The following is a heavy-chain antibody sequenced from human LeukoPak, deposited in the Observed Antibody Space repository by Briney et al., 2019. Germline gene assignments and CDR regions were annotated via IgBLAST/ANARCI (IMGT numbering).Heavy chain of an antibody. CDR3: ARGPYSSSWFRFDY. V-gene: IGHV1-69*13. J-gene: IGHJ4*02. CDR2: IIPIFGTA. Sequence: GASVKVSCKASGGTFSSYAISWVRQAPGQGLEWMGGIIPIFGTANYAQKFQGRVTITADESTSTAYMELSSLRSEDTAVYYCARGPYSSSWFRFDYWGQGTLVTVSS. CDR1: GGTFSSYA. D-gene: IGHD6-13*01.